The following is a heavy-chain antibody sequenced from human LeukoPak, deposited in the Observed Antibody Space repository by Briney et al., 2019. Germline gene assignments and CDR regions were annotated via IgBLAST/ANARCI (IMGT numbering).Heavy chain of an antibody. CDR3: AKAIVAGAPGRFDY. Sequence: GGSLRLSCAASGFTVSSYAMSWVRQAPGKGLEWVSGISGSGGTTYYADSVKGRFTISRDNSKNTLYLQINTLRPEDTAMYYCAKAIVAGAPGRFDYWGQGTLVTVSS. V-gene: IGHV3-23*01. CDR1: GFTVSSYA. D-gene: IGHD2-2*01. CDR2: ISGSGGTT. J-gene: IGHJ4*02.